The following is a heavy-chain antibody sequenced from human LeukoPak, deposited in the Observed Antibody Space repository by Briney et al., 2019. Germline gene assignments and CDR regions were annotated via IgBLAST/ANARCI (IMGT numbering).Heavy chain of an antibody. D-gene: IGHD3-10*01. CDR1: GYIFTAYY. Sequence: ASVKVSCKASGYIFTAYYIHWVRQAPGQGLEWMGWINPNSGGTNYAQKFQGRVTMTRDTSNSTAYMELSGLRSDDTAVYYCARGKSAHSVLVYAYWGQGTLVTVSS. CDR2: INPNSGGT. CDR3: ARGKSAHSVLVYAY. V-gene: IGHV1-2*02. J-gene: IGHJ4*02.